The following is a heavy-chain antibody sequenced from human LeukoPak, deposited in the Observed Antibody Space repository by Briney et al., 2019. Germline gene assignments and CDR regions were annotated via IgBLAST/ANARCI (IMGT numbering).Heavy chain of an antibody. D-gene: IGHD1-14*01. CDR2: IKSKTDGGTT. V-gene: IGHV3-15*01. Sequence: GGSLRLSCAASGFTFSNAWMSWVRQAPGKGLEWVGRIKSKTDGGTTDYAAPVKGRFTISRDDSKNTLYLQMNSLKTEDTAVYYCTTDGIDPYPPNLFGYWGQGTLVTVSS. CDR3: TTDGIDPYPPNLFGY. J-gene: IGHJ4*02. CDR1: GFTFSNAW.